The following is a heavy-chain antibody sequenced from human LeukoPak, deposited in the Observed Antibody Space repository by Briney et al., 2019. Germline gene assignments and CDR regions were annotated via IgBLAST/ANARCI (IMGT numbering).Heavy chain of an antibody. J-gene: IGHJ4*02. Sequence: SETLSLTCAVYGGSFSGYYWSWIRQPPGKGLEWIGEINHSGSTNYNPSLKSRVTISVDTSKNQFSLKLSSVTAAETAVYYCARGTTYYYGSGSYYNDYWGQGTLVTVSS. CDR3: ARGTTYYYGSGSYYNDY. V-gene: IGHV4-34*01. CDR1: GGSFSGYY. CDR2: INHSGST. D-gene: IGHD3-10*01.